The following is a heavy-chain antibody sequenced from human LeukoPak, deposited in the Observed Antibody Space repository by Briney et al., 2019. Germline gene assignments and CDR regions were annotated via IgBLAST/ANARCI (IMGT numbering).Heavy chain of an antibody. CDR2: ISYDGSNK. J-gene: IGHJ5*02. D-gene: IGHD3-10*01. Sequence: GGSLRLSCAASGFTFSSYGMHWVRQAPGKGLEWVAVISYDGSNKYYADSVKGRFTISRDNSKNTLYLQMNSLRAEDTAVYYCAKNHGSGSYYRRNNWFDPWGQGTLVTVSS. V-gene: IGHV3-30*18. CDR3: AKNHGSGSYYRRNNWFDP. CDR1: GFTFSSYG.